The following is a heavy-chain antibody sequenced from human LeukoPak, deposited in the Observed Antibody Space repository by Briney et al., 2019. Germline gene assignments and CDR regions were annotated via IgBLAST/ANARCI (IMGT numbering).Heavy chain of an antibody. CDR3: ARDLGTGGDAFDI. Sequence: SGTLSLTCAVSGGSISSSHWWSWVRPPPGKGLEWIGEIYHSGSTNYNPSLKSRVTISVDKSKNQFSLNLSSVTAADTAVYNCARDLGTGGDAFDIWGQGTMVTVSS. CDR1: GGSISSSHW. CDR2: IYHSGST. D-gene: IGHD3-10*01. J-gene: IGHJ3*02. V-gene: IGHV4-4*02.